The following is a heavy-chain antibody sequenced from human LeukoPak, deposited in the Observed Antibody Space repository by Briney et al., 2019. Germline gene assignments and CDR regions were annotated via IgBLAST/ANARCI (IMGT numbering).Heavy chain of an antibody. CDR2: IYHSGST. V-gene: IGHV4-38-2*02. CDR1: GYSISSGYY. J-gene: IGHJ4*02. D-gene: IGHD3-3*01. CDR3: ARPWNYDFWSGYYR. Sequence: SETLSLTCTVSGYSISSGYYWGWIRQPPGKGLEWIGSIYHSGSTYYNPSLKSRVTISVDTSKNQFSLKLSSVTAADTAVYYCARPWNYDFWSGYYRWGQGTLVTVSS.